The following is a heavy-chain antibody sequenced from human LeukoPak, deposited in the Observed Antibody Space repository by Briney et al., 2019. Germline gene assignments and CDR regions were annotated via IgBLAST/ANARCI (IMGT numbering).Heavy chain of an antibody. J-gene: IGHJ4*02. D-gene: IGHD6-19*01. CDR2: IAPGDSDT. CDR3: ARLRGSSAWPFDY. Sequence: GESLKISCKASGYSFSSYWIAWVRQMPDKGLEWMGIIAPGDSDTRYSPSFQGQVTISADKSITTAYLQWSSLKASGTAMYYCARLRGSSAWPFDYWGQGTLVTVSS. V-gene: IGHV5-51*01. CDR1: GYSFSSYW.